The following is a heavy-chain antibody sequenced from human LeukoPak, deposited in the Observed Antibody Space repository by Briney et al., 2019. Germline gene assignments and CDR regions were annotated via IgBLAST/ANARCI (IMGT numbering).Heavy chain of an antibody. J-gene: IGHJ4*02. V-gene: IGHV3-7*01. CDR3: ARLNYYAFDY. D-gene: IGHD3-10*01. Sequence: QPGGSLRLSCAASGFTFSSYWMSWVRQAPGKGLDWVANIKRDGSETHYVDSVKGRFTISRDNAKSSLYLQMNSLRAEDTAVYYCARLNYYAFDYCGQGTLVTVSS. CDR1: GFTFSSYW. CDR2: IKRDGSET.